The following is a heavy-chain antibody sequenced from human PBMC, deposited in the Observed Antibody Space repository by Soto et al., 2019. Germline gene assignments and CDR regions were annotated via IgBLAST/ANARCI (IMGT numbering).Heavy chain of an antibody. V-gene: IGHV1-18*01. Sequence: ASAKGSCNASGYAYTSYYMNWWRQAHGQGLEXMXWXXXYXXXXDFALRLQGRLTMTTDTSTSTAYMELRSLGPDDTALYYCASGRSPDHWGQGSLLTVS. D-gene: IGHD1-26*01. CDR1: GYAYTSYY. J-gene: IGHJ5*02. CDR2: XXXYXXXX. CDR3: ASGRSPDH.